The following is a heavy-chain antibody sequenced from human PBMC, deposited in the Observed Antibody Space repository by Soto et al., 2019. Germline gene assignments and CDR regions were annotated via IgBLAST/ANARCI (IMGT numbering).Heavy chain of an antibody. CDR3: ARDRSYDYVWGSYRAHDAFDI. Sequence: PWETLSLTCTVSGGSVSSGSYYWSWIRQPPGKGLEWIGYIYYSGSTNYNPSLKSRVTISVDTSKNQFSLKLSSVTAADTAVYYCARDRSYDYVWGSYRAHDAFDIWGQGTMVTVSS. J-gene: IGHJ3*02. V-gene: IGHV4-61*01. CDR1: GGSVSSGSYY. CDR2: IYYSGST. D-gene: IGHD3-16*02.